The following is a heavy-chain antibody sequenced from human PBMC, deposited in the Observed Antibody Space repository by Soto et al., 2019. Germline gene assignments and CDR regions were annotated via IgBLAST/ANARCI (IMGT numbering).Heavy chain of an antibody. Sequence: QITLKESGPTLVKPTQTLTLTCTFSGVSLSTSGVGVGWIRQPPGKALEWLALIYWDDDKSYSPSLKSSPTTTKGTSKNQVVLTMTNMEPVDTAAYYCAHAYSGYDSYDYWGQGTLVTVSS. CDR3: AHAYSGYDSYDY. CDR2: IYWDDDK. V-gene: IGHV2-5*02. J-gene: IGHJ4*02. CDR1: GVSLSTSGVG. D-gene: IGHD5-12*01.